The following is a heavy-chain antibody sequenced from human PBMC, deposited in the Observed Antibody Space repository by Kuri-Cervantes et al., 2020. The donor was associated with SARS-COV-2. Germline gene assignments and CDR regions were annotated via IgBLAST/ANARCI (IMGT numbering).Heavy chain of an antibody. V-gene: IGHV5-10-1*01. Sequence: KVSCKGSGYSFTSYWISWVRQMPGKGLEWMGRIDPSDSYTNYSPSFQGHVTISADKSISTAYLQWSSLKASDTAMYYCARSPYYDFWSGYPLNFDYWGQGTLVTVSS. CDR2: IDPSDSYT. J-gene: IGHJ4*02. CDR1: GYSFTSYW. D-gene: IGHD3-3*01. CDR3: ARSPYYDFWSGYPLNFDY.